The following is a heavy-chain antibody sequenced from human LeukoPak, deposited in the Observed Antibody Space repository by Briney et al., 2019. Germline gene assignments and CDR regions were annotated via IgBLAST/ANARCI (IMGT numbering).Heavy chain of an antibody. CDR1: GFTFSNYA. D-gene: IGHD1-1*01. CDR2: ISDGGGST. V-gene: IGHV3-23*01. CDR3: ARDDALEDNALDI. J-gene: IGHJ3*02. Sequence: GGSLRLSCAASGFTFSNYAMSWVRQAPGKGLEWVSTISDGGGSTYYADSVKGRFTISRDNSKNTLFLQMNSVRAEDTAVYYCARDDALEDNALDIWGQGTMVTVSS.